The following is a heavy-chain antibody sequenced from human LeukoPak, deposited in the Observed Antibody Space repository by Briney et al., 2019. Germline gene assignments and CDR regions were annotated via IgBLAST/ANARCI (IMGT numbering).Heavy chain of an antibody. V-gene: IGHV3-30*18. Sequence: PGGSLRLSCAASGFTFSSYGMHWVRQAPSKGLEWVAVISYDGSNKYYADSVKGRFTISRDNSKNTLYLQMNSLRAEDTAVYYCAKDRPPECSSTSCFAEYFQHWGQGTLVTVSS. CDR1: GFTFSSYG. CDR2: ISYDGSNK. D-gene: IGHD2-2*01. J-gene: IGHJ1*01. CDR3: AKDRPPECSSTSCFAEYFQH.